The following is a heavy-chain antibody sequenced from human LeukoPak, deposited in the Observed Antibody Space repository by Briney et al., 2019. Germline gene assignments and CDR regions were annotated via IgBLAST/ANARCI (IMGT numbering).Heavy chain of an antibody. D-gene: IGHD5-12*01. CDR3: ARSRYSGYQTDY. CDR1: GGSISSYY. V-gene: IGHV4-4*07. Sequence: SETLSLTCTVSGGSISSYYWSWIRQPAGKGLEWIGRIYTSGSTNYNPSLKSRATMLVDTSKNQFSLKLSSVTAADTAVYYCARSRYSGYQTDYWGQGTLVTVSS. CDR2: IYTSGST. J-gene: IGHJ4*02.